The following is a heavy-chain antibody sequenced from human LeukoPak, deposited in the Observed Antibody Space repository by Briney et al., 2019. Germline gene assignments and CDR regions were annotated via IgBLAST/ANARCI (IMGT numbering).Heavy chain of an antibody. J-gene: IGHJ4*02. D-gene: IGHD4-17*01. Sequence: GGSLRLSCAASGFTFSSYWMHWVRQAPGKGLVWVSRINSDGSRIRYAESVKGRFTISRDNAKNTLYLQMNSLRAEDTAVYYCERELDYGENPNVDYWGQGSLL. CDR3: ERELDYGENPNVDY. CDR2: INSDGSRI. V-gene: IGHV3-74*01. CDR1: GFTFSSYW.